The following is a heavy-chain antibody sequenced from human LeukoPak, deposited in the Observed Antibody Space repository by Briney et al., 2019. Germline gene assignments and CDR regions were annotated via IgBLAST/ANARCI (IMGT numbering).Heavy chain of an antibody. V-gene: IGHV3-23*01. Sequence: GGSLRLSCAASGFTFSSYAMSWVRQAPGKGLEWVSAISGSGGSTYYADSVKGRFTIFRDNSKNTLYLQMNSLRAEDTTVYYCANSRRGSSSWYYYFDYWGRGTLVTVSS. CDR3: ANSRRGSSSWYYYFDY. CDR2: ISGSGGST. CDR1: GFTFSSYA. J-gene: IGHJ4*02. D-gene: IGHD6-13*01.